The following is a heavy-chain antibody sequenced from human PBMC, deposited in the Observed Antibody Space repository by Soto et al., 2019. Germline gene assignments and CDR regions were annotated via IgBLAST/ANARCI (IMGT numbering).Heavy chain of an antibody. Sequence: GGSLRLSCAASGVTFSSYAMHWVRQAPGKGLEWVAVISYDGSNKYYADSVKGRFTISRDNSKNTLYLQMNSLRAEDTAVYYCARDGMEYYDSSGYQRYLDNWGQESLVTVAS. CDR2: ISYDGSNK. CDR3: ARDGMEYYDSSGYQRYLDN. V-gene: IGHV3-30-3*01. J-gene: IGHJ4*02. CDR1: GVTFSSYA. D-gene: IGHD3-22*01.